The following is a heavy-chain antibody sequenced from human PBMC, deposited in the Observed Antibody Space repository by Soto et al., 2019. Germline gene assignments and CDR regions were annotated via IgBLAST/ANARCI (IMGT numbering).Heavy chain of an antibody. V-gene: IGHV3-30*18. CDR3: AKQVGKWELAPDY. Sequence: QVQLVESGGGVVQPGTSLRLSCTASGFTFSSYAMHWGYAMHWVRQAPGKGLEWVALISFDGSNQHYADSVKGRFTISRDNSKNTLYLQMNSLRAEDTAVYYCAKQVGKWELAPDYWGQGTLVTVSS. J-gene: IGHJ4*02. D-gene: IGHD1-26*01. CDR2: ISFDGSNQ. CDR1: GFTFSSYA.